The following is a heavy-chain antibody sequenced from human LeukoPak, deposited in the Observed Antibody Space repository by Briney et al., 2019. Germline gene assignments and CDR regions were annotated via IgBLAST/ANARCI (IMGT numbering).Heavy chain of an antibody. Sequence: GGSLRLSCAASGFTFSSYGMHWVRQAPGKGLEWVAVISYDGSNKYYADSVKGRFTISRDNSKNTLYRQMNSLRAEDTAVYYCANRPDYWGEGTLVTVSS. CDR2: ISYDGSNK. V-gene: IGHV3-30*18. CDR1: GFTFSSYG. CDR3: ANRPDY. J-gene: IGHJ4*02.